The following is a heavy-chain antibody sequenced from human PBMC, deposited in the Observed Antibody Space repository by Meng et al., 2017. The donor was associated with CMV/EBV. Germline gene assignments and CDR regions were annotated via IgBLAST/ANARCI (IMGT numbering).Heavy chain of an antibody. CDR3: AKPHACGYSGYDCPYGMDV. V-gene: IGHV3-23*01. CDR1: GGSFSGYY. D-gene: IGHD5-12*01. CDR2: ISGSGGSS. J-gene: IGHJ6*02. Sequence: ETLSLTCAVYGGSFSGYYWSWIRQPPGKGLEWVSAISGSGGSSYYADSVKGRFTISRDNSKNTLYLQMNSLRAEDTAVYYCAKPHACGYSGYDCPYGMDVWGQGTTVTVSS.